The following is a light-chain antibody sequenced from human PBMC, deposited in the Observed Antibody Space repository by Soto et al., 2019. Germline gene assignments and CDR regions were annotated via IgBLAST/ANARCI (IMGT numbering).Light chain of an antibody. CDR2: KAS. CDR3: QQYNSSPLT. V-gene: IGKV1-5*03. Sequence: DIQMTQSPSTLSASVGDRVTITCRASQSISSWFAWYQQKPGKAPKLLIYKASSLESGVPSRFSGSGSGTEFTLTISSLQPDDFATYYCQQYNSSPLTFGGGTKVEIK. J-gene: IGKJ4*01. CDR1: QSISSW.